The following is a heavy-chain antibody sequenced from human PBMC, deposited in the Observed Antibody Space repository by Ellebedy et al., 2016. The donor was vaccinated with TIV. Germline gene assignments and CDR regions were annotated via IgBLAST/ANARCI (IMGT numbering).Heavy chain of an antibody. CDR2: IYSGGST. CDR3: ARSGSYPDAFDI. Sequence: GESLKISCAASGFTVSSNYMSWVRQAPGKGLEWVSVIYSGGSTYYADSVKGRFTISRDNSKNTLYLQMNSLRAEDTAVYYCARSGSYPDAFDIWGQGTMVTVSS. J-gene: IGHJ3*02. D-gene: IGHD1-26*01. V-gene: IGHV3-53*01. CDR1: GFTVSSNY.